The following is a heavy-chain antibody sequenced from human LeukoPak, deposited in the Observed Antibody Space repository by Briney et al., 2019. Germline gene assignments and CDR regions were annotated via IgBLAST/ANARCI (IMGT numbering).Heavy chain of an antibody. J-gene: IGHJ5*02. CDR1: GYKFTSYW. CDR3: ARRDCSSTSCYTEDSWFDP. D-gene: IGHD2-2*02. V-gene: IGHV5-51*01. CDR2: IYPGDSDT. Sequence: GESLKISCKASGYKFTSYWIGWVRQMPGKGLEWMGIIYPGDSDTRYSPSFQGQVTISADKSISTAYLQWSSLKASDTAMYYCARRDCSSTSCYTEDSWFDPWGQGTLVTVSS.